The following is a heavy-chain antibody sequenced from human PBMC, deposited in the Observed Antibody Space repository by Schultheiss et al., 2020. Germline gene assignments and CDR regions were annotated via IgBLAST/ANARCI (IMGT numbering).Heavy chain of an antibody. CDR1: GFTFSSYA. CDR2: ISSSSSTI. CDR3: ARGSSWYVLWDY. V-gene: IGHV3-48*01. D-gene: IGHD6-13*01. Sequence: GGSLRLACAASGFTFSSYAMHWVRQAPGKGLEWVSYISSSSSTIYYADSVKGRFTISRDNSKNTLYLQMDSLRAEDTAVYYCARGSSWYVLWDYWGQGTLVTVSS. J-gene: IGHJ4*02.